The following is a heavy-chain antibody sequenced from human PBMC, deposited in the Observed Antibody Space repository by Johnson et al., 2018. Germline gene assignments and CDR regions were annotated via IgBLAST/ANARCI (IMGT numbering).Heavy chain of an antibody. CDR2: IIPIFGTA. CDR3: ARDRTSIKSGPAEYFQH. CDR1: GGTFSSYA. J-gene: IGHJ1*01. Sequence: QVQLVQSGAEVKKPGSSVKVSCKASGGTFSSYAISWVRQAPGQGLEWMGGIIPIFGTANYAQKFQGRVTITADESTSTAYMELSSLRSEDTAVDYWARDRTSIKSGPAEYFQHWGQGTLVTVSS. D-gene: IGHD3-3*01. V-gene: IGHV1-69*12.